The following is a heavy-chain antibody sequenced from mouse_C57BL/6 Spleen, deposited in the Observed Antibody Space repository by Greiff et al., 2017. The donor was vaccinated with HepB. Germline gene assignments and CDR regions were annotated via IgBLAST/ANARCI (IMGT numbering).Heavy chain of an antibody. CDR1: GFTFSSYA. CDR3: ARAQITTVVAPLAY. J-gene: IGHJ3*01. CDR2: ISDGGSYT. Sequence: EVKLVESGGGLVKPGGSLKLSCAASGFTFSSYAMSWVRQTPEKRLEWVATISDGGSYTYYPDNVKGRFTISRDNAKNNLYLQMSHLKSEDTAMYYCARAQITTVVAPLAYWGQGTLVTVSA. V-gene: IGHV5-4*03. D-gene: IGHD1-1*01.